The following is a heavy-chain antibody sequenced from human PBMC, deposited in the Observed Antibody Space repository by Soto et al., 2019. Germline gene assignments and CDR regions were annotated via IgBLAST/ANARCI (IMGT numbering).Heavy chain of an antibody. D-gene: IGHD6-19*01. J-gene: IGHJ4*02. CDR1: GYSISGDYY. CDR3: ARGVAVAGRAFDS. Sequence: PSETLSLTCDVSGYSISGDYYWARIRQPPGKGLEWIASISHSGSAYSNPSLKSRVAISVDSSRNHFSLTMKFVTAADTAVYYCARGVAVAGRAFDSWGQGXLVTVYS. V-gene: IGHV4-38-2*01. CDR2: ISHSGSA.